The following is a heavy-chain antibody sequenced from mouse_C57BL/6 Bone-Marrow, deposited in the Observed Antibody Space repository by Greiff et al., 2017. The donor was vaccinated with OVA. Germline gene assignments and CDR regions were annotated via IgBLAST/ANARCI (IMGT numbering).Heavy chain of an antibody. V-gene: IGHV1-42*01. CDR2: INPSTGGT. CDR3: ARRDYYGSSYED. J-gene: IGHJ2*01. CDR1: GYSFTGYY. D-gene: IGHD1-1*01. Sequence: EVQLQQSGPELVKPGASVKISCKASGYSFTGYYMNWVKQSPEKSLEWIGEINPSTGGTTYNQKFKAKATLTVDKSSSTAYMQLKSLTSEDSAVYYCARRDYYGSSYEDWGQGTTRTVSS.